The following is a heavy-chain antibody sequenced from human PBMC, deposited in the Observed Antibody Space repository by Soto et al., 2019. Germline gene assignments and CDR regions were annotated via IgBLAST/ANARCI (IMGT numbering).Heavy chain of an antibody. J-gene: IGHJ3*02. CDR2: INPNSGGT. CDR1: GYTFTGYY. CDR3: ARDLSVLNRNHDYDYAFDI. Sequence: ASVKVSCKASGYTFTGYYMHWVRQAPGQGLEWMGWINPNSGGTNYAQKFQGWVTMTRDTSISTAYMELSRLRSDDTAVYYCARDLSVLNRNHDYDYAFDIWGQGTMVTVSS. V-gene: IGHV1-2*04. D-gene: IGHD5-12*01.